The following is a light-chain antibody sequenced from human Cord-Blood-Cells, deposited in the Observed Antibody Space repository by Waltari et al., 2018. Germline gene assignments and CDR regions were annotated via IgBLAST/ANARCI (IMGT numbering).Light chain of an antibody. V-gene: IGLV1-44*01. J-gene: IGLJ2*01. CDR3: AAWDDSLNVVV. CDR2: SNN. CDR1: SSNIGSNT. Sequence: QSVLTQPPSASGTPGQRVTISCSGSSSNIGSNTVNWYQQLPGTAPKLLIYSNNQRPSGVPARFSGSKSGTSASLAISGLQSEYEADYYCAAWDDSLNVVVFGGGTKLTVL.